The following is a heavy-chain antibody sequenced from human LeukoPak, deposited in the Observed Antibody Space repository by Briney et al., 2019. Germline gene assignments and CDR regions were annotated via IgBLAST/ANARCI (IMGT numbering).Heavy chain of an antibody. Sequence: DPAGSLRLSCAASGFTFTDYYMSWVRHAPRTGLDWHSYISSSGSTIYDADSVKGRFTISRDNAKNSLYLQMNSLRAEDTAVYYCAREEMIVVQCAFDIWGQGTMVTVSS. D-gene: IGHD3-22*01. CDR1: GFTFTDYY. CDR3: AREEMIVVQCAFDI. V-gene: IGHV3-11*04. J-gene: IGHJ3*02. CDR2: ISSSGSTI.